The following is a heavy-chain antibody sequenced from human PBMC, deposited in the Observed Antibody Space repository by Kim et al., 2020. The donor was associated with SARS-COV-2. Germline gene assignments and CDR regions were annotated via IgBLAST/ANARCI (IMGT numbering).Heavy chain of an antibody. CDR1: GYTFTSYA. Sequence: ASVKVSCKASGYTFTSYAMHWVRQAPGQRLEWMGWINAGNGNTKYSQKFQGRVTITRDTSASTAYMELSSLRSEDTAVYYCASGLYGQEYYYYGMDVWGQGTTVTVSS. V-gene: IGHV1-3*01. CDR3: ASGLYGQEYYYYGMDV. CDR2: INAGNGNT. D-gene: IGHD4-17*01. J-gene: IGHJ6*02.